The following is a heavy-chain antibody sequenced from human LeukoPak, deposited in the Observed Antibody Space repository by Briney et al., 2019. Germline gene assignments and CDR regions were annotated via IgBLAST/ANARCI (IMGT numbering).Heavy chain of an antibody. J-gene: IGHJ4*02. V-gene: IGHV3-74*01. CDR3: ARDRGYSTLDY. Sequence: GGSLRLSCAVSGLTFSSYWMHWVRQAPGKGLVWVSRINREGSSTSYADSVKGRFTISRDNARDSLYLQMNGLRADDTAVYYCARDRGYSTLDYWGQGTLVTVSS. CDR1: GLTFSSYW. D-gene: IGHD3-22*01. CDR2: INREGSST.